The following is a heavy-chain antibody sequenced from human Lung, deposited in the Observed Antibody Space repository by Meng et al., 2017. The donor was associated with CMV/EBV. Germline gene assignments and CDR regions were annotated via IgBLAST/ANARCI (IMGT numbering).Heavy chain of an antibody. V-gene: IGHV7-4-1*02. D-gene: IGHD2-15*01. CDR1: GCPSPRYA. CDR2: INTNTGNP. J-gene: IGHJ4*02. CDR3: ARLYCSGGSCYTIDY. Sequence: LLQAGSRVKEPGASVKVSSKESGCPSPRYAMNWVRQAPGQGLEWMGWINTNTGNPTYAQSFTGRLVFSLDTSVSTAYLQISSLKAADTAVYYCARLYCSGGSCYTIDYWGQGTLVTVSS.